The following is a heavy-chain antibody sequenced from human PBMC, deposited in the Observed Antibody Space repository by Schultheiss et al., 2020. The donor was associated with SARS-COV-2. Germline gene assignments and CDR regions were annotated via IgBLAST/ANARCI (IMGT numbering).Heavy chain of an antibody. CDR1: GGSISGYY. J-gene: IGHJ6*02. D-gene: IGHD6-6*01. V-gene: IGHV4-59*01. CDR3: ARDLRGSSSMDV. Sequence: SQTLSLTCTVSGGSISGYYWNWIRQPPGKGLEWIAYIYYSGSTSYNPSLKSRVTISVDTSKNQFSLKLSSVTAADTAVYYCARDLRGSSSMDVWGQGTTVTVSS. CDR2: IYYSGST.